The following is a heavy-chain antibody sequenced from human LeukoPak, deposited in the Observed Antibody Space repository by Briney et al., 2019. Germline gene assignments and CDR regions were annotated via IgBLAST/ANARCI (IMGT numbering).Heavy chain of an antibody. CDR3: AREQQQLAYYYYYMDV. CDR2: IYYSGST. V-gene: IGHV4-59*01. J-gene: IGHJ6*03. Sequence: PSETLSLTCTVSGGSISSNYWSWIRQPPGKGLEWIGYIYYSGSTDYNPSLKGRVTISVDTSKNQFSLKLSSVTAADTAVYYCAREQQQLAYYYYYMDVWGKGTTVTVSS. D-gene: IGHD6-13*01. CDR1: GGSISSNY.